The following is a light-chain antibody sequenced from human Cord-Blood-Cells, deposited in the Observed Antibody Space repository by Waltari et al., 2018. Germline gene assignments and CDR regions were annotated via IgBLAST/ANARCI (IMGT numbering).Light chain of an antibody. CDR2: EVS. CDR3: MQSIQLPLT. V-gene: IGKV2D-29*02. J-gene: IGKJ4*02. Sequence: DLVMTQTPLSLSVTPGQPASISCTSSQSLLHSDGKTYLYWYLQKPGQSPQLLIYEVSNRCSGVPDRFSGSGSGTEFTLKISRVEAEDVGVYYCMQSIQLPLTFGGGTKVEIK. CDR1: QSLLHSDGKTY.